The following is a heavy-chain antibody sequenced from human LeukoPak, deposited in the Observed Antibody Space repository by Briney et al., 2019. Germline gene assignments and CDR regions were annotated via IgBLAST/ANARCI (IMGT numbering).Heavy chain of an antibody. D-gene: IGHD6-19*01. V-gene: IGHV3-21*01. Sequence: PGGSLRLSCAASGFTFSSYSMNWVRQAPGKGLEWVSSISSSNSYIYYADSVKGRFTISRDNAKNSLYLQMNSLRAEDTAVYYCARDWGAVAGYFDYWGQGTLVTVSS. CDR3: ARDWGAVAGYFDY. CDR2: ISSSNSYI. J-gene: IGHJ4*02. CDR1: GFTFSSYS.